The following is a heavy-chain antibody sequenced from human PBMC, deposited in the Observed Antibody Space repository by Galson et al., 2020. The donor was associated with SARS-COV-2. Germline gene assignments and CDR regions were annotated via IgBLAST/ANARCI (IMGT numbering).Heavy chain of an antibody. D-gene: IGHD3-22*01. CDR3: ARDSSSYFDSSGSRVAGGEMDH. J-gene: IGHJ4*02. V-gene: IGHV3-33*01. CDR1: GFSFSSYG. Sequence: GGSLRLSCAASGFSFSSYGMHWVRQAPGKGLEWVAVIWFDGTTKYYADSVKGRFTISKDNSKNTLYLEMNSLRPEDAAVYYCARDSSSYFDSSGSRVAGGEMDHWGQGTLVTVSS. CDR2: IWFDGTTK.